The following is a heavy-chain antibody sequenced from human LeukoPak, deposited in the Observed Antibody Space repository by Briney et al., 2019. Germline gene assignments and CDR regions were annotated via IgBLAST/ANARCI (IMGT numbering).Heavy chain of an antibody. CDR2: SNYSRST. CDR1: GDSISSGGHY. CDR3: ARDRDSSGYAGVDH. Sequence: TLSLTCNVSGDSISSGGHYWSWIRQRPGKELEWIGYSNYSRSTYYNPSLKSRTTISVNTTNNHFSLKLNSVTAADTAVYDCARDRDSSGYAGVDHWGQGTLITVSS. V-gene: IGHV4-31*03. J-gene: IGHJ4*02. D-gene: IGHD3-22*01.